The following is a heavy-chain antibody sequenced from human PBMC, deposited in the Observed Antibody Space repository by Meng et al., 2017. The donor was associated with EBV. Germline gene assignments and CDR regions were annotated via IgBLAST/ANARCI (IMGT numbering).Heavy chain of an antibody. V-gene: IGHV2-5*02. CDR1: GFSLSTRGVG. CDR2: IYWDDDK. Sequence: QLTLKESGPTLVKTTHTLTLTCTFSGFSLSTRGVGVGWIRQPPGKALEWLALIYWDDDKRYSPSLKSRLTITKDTSKNQVVLTMTNMDPVDAATYYCAHIIAARPFDYWGQGTLVTVSS. J-gene: IGHJ4*02. D-gene: IGHD6-6*01. CDR3: AHIIAARPFDY.